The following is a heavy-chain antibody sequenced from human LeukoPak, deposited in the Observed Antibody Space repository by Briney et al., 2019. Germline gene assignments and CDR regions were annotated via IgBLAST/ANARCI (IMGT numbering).Heavy chain of an antibody. D-gene: IGHD6-13*01. J-gene: IGHJ4*02. V-gene: IGHV1-18*01. CDR1: GYTFTNYG. CDR3: ARDLYSSSWFDY. Sequence: GASVKVSCKASGYTFTNYGISWVRQAPGQGLEWMGWISAYNGNTNYAQKLQGRITMTTDTSTSTAYMELSRLRSDDTAVYYCARDLYSSSWFDYWGQGTLVTVSS. CDR2: ISAYNGNT.